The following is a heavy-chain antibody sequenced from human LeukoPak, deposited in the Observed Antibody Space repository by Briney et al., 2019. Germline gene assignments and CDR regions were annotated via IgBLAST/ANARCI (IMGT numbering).Heavy chain of an antibody. J-gene: IGHJ4*02. CDR2: ISAYNGNT. CDR1: GYTFTSYG. CDR3: ARDLNYYDSSGYYSSPDY. D-gene: IGHD3-22*01. Sequence: ASVKVSCKASGYTFTSYGISWVRQAPGQGLEWMGWISAYNGNTNYAQKLQGRVTMTRDMSTSTVYMELSSLRSEDTAVYYCARDLNYYDSSGYYSSPDYWGQGTLVTVSS. V-gene: IGHV1-18*01.